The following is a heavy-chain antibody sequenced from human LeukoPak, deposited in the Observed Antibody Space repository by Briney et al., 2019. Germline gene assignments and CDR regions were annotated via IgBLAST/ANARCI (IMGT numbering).Heavy chain of an antibody. CDR1: GYTFTSYD. J-gene: IGHJ4*02. D-gene: IGHD6-6*01. CDR2: MNPNSGNT. V-gene: IGHV1-8*01. CDR3: ARGDSSSSSLNY. Sequence: ASVKVSCKASGYTFTSYDINWVRQATGQGLEWMGWMNPNSGNTGYAQKFQGRVTMTRNTSISTAYMELSSLRSEDTAVYYCARGDSSSSSLNYRGQGTLVTVSS.